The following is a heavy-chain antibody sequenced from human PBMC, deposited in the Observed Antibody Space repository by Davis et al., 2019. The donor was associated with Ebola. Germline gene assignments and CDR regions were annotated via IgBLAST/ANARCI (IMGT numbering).Heavy chain of an antibody. CDR1: GFTFSSYA. D-gene: IGHD3-22*01. CDR3: ARGDSYESSGYSPGVRGMDV. CDR2: INHSGST. V-gene: IGHV4-34*01. Sequence: GSLRLSCAASGFTFSSYAMSWVRQAPGKGLEWIGEINHSGSTNYNPSLKSRVTISVDTSKMQFSLELRSVTAADTAAYFCARGDSYESSGYSPGVRGMDVWGQGTTVIVSS. J-gene: IGHJ6*02.